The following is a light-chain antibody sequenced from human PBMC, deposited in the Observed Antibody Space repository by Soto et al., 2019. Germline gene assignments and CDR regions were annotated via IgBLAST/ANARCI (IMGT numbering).Light chain of an antibody. CDR3: AAWDDSLNGAV. CDR2: SNN. V-gene: IGLV1-44*01. CDR1: RSNIGRNY. Sequence: QSVLTQPPSASGTPGQRVSISCSGSRSNIGRNYVYWYQQLPGTAPKLLMFSNNQRPSGVPDRFSGSRSGTSASLAISGLQSEDEADYYCAAWDDSLNGAVFGGGTKVTVL. J-gene: IGLJ2*01.